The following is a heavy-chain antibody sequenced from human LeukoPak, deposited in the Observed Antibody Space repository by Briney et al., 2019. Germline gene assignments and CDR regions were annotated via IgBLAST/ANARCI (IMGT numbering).Heavy chain of an antibody. D-gene: IGHD1-26*01. J-gene: IGHJ4*02. CDR3: ARELRKDDC. CDR1: GYTFPNFE. CDR2: MNPNSGNT. Sequence: APVEVSFKGFGYTFPNFEINWVRKATGQGLEWMGYMNPNSGNTGYAQKFQGRITMTRDTSIGTAYMELSSLRSEDTAVYYCARELRKDDCWGQGTLVTVSS. V-gene: IGHV1-8*01.